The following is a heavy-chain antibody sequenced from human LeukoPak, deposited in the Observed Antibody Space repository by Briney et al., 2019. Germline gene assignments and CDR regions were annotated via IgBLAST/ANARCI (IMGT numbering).Heavy chain of an antibody. V-gene: IGHV4-59*11. J-gene: IGHJ4*02. Sequence: SETLSLTCTVSGGSISSHYWSWIRQPPGKGLEWIGYIYYSGSTNYNPPLKSRVTISVDTSKNQFSLKLSSVTAADTAVYYCASNRSGYYDYWGQGTLVTVSS. CDR2: IYYSGST. CDR1: GGSISSHY. CDR3: ASNRSGYYDY. D-gene: IGHD3-22*01.